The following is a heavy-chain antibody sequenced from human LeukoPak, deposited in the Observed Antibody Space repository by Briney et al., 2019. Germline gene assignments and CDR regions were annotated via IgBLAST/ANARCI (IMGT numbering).Heavy chain of an antibody. CDR3: ARELAVAGRDFDY. D-gene: IGHD6-19*01. CDR2: IYYSGST. V-gene: IGHV4-39*01. CDR1: GGSISSSSYY. Sequence: SETLSLACTVSGGSISSSSYYWGWIRQPPGKGLEWIGSIYYSGSTYYNPSLKSRVTISVDTSKNQFSLKLSSVTAADTAVYYCARELAVAGRDFDYWGQGTLVTVSS. J-gene: IGHJ4*02.